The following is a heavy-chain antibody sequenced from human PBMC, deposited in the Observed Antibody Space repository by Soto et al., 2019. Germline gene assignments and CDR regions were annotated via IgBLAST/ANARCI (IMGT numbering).Heavy chain of an antibody. Sequence: GASVKVSCKASGGTFSSYAISWVRQAPGQGLEWMGGIIPIFGTANYAQKFQGRVTITADESTSTAYMELSSLRSEDTAVYYCAREFTVTTLRSMPDPDAFDIWGQGTTVTVSS. CDR2: IIPIFGTA. D-gene: IGHD4-4*01. CDR3: AREFTVTTLRSMPDPDAFDI. J-gene: IGHJ3*02. CDR1: GGTFSSYA. V-gene: IGHV1-69*13.